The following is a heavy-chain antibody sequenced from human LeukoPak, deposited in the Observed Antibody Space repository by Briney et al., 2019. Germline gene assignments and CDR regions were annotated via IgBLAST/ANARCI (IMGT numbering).Heavy chain of an antibody. CDR1: GGSISSYY. CDR3: ARDNIGAYYYYGMDV. J-gene: IGHJ6*02. CDR2: IYHSGST. V-gene: IGHV4-59*01. Sequence: SETLSLTCTVSGGSISSYYWSWIRQPPGKGLEWIGYIYHSGSTNYNPSLKIRVTISVDTSKNQFSLKLSSVTAADTAVYYCARDNIGAYYYYGMDVWGQGTTVTVSS.